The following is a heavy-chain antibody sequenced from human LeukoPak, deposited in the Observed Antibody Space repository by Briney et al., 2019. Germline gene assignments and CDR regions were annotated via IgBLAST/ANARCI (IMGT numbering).Heavy chain of an antibody. CDR1: GYTFSIFG. CDR2: ISVSGGTT. Sequence: GGSLRLSCAASGYTFSIFGMSWVRQAPGKGLQWVSDISVSGGTTYYADSVKGRFTISRDNSKDTLYLQMNSLRAEDTAVYYCAKSRWDGSAYYPFDRWGQGTLVTVSS. CDR3: AKSRWDGSAYYPFDR. V-gene: IGHV3-23*01. D-gene: IGHD3-22*01. J-gene: IGHJ5*02.